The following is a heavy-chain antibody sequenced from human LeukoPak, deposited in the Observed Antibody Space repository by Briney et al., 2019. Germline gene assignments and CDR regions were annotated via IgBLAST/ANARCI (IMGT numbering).Heavy chain of an antibody. Sequence: SETLSLTCTVSGGSISSYYWSWLRQPPGKGLEWIGYIYYSGSTNYNPSLKSRVTISVDTSKNQFSLKLSSVTAADTAVYYCARGLWFGELSWFDPWGQGTLVTVSS. D-gene: IGHD3-10*01. V-gene: IGHV4-59*01. CDR2: IYYSGST. CDR1: GGSISSYY. CDR3: ARGLWFGELSWFDP. J-gene: IGHJ5*02.